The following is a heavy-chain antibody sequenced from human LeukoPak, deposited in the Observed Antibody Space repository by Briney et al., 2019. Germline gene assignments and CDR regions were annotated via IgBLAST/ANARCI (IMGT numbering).Heavy chain of an antibody. J-gene: IGHJ5*02. CDR1: GYTFTSYG. Sequence: APVKVSCKASGYTFTSYGISWVRQAPGQGLEWMGWISAYNGNTNYAQKLQGRVTMTTDTSTSTAYMELRSLRSDDTAVYYCARDLGIWIGYYNCFDPWGKGPWSPSPQ. V-gene: IGHV1-18*01. CDR2: ISAYNGNT. CDR3: ARDLGIWIGYYNCFDP. D-gene: IGHD3-3*01.